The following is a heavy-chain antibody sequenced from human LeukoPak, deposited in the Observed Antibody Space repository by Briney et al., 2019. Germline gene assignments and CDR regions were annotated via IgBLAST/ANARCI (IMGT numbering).Heavy chain of an antibody. V-gene: IGHV1-24*01. J-gene: IGHJ3*02. CDR1: GYTFADYY. Sequence: ASVKVSCKASGYTFADYYIHWVRQAPGKGLEWMGGFDPEDGETIYAQKFQGRVTMTEDTSTDTAYMELSSLRSEDTAVYYCATTIQGLYSSGWADAFDIWGQGTMVTVSS. CDR2: FDPEDGET. D-gene: IGHD6-19*01. CDR3: ATTIQGLYSSGWADAFDI.